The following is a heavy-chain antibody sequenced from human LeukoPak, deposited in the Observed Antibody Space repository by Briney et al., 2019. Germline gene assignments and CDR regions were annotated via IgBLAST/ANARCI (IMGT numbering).Heavy chain of an antibody. CDR1: GGTFSSYA. J-gene: IGHJ6*04. V-gene: IGHV1-69*13. D-gene: IGHD6-13*01. CDR2: IIPIFGTA. CDR3: ARDRGVGIAAAGQTYYYYYGMDV. Sequence: GASVKVSCKASGGTFSSYAISWVRQAPGKGLEWMGGIIPIFGTANYAQKFQGRVTITADESTSTAYMELSSLRSEDTAVYYCARDRGVGIAAAGQTYYYYYGMDVWGKGTTVTVSS.